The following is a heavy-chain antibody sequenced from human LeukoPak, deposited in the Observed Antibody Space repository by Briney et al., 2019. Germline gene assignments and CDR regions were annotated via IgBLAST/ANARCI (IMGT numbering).Heavy chain of an antibody. Sequence: GESLKISCRGSGYSLTSYWIGWVRQMPGKGLEWMGIIYPGDSDTRYSPSFQGQVTISADKSISTAYLQWSSLKASDTAMYYCARATTVTGIDPWGQGTLVTVSS. CDR1: GYSLTSYW. J-gene: IGHJ5*02. V-gene: IGHV5-51*01. CDR3: ARATTVTGIDP. CDR2: IYPGDSDT. D-gene: IGHD4-11*01.